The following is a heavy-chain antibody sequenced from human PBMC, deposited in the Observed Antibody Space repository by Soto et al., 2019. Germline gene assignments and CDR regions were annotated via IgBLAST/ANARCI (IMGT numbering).Heavy chain of an antibody. D-gene: IGHD1-1*01. Sequence: GGSLRLSCTASGFSFSSYAMYWFRQPPGKGLEWVAVISHDGINKHYADSVKGRVTVSRDNSKNTLYLQMNSLRAEDTALYYCAKCDTALRNRYYFDNWGQGTLVTVSS. CDR2: ISHDGINK. CDR1: GFSFSSYA. V-gene: IGHV3-30-3*02. CDR3: AKCDTALRNRYYFDN. J-gene: IGHJ4*02.